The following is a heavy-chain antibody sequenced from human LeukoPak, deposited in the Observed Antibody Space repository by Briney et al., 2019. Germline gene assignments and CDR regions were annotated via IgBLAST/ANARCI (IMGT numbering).Heavy chain of an antibody. Sequence: SETLSLTCTVSGGSISSYYWSWIRQPPGKGLEWIGSIYHSESTYYNPSLKSRVTISVDTSQNQFSLRLTSVTAADTAVYYCARQTGSGLFILPGGQGTLVTVSS. CDR2: IYHSEST. V-gene: IGHV4-59*04. CDR3: ARQTGSGLFILP. D-gene: IGHD3/OR15-3a*01. J-gene: IGHJ4*02. CDR1: GGSISSYY.